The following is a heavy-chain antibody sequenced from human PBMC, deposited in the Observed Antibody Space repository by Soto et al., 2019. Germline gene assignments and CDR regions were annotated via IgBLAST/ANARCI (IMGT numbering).Heavy chain of an antibody. CDR3: ARGVSGNSYYYYYGMDV. J-gene: IGHJ6*02. CDR2: TYYRSKWYN. CDR1: GDSVSSNSAA. D-gene: IGHD2-21*02. V-gene: IGHV6-1*01. Sequence: LTCAISGDSVSSNSAAWNWIRQSPSRGLEWLGRTYYRSKWYNDYAVSVKSRITINPDTSKNQFSLQLNSVTPEDTAVYYCARGVSGNSYYYYYGMDVWGQGTTVTVSS.